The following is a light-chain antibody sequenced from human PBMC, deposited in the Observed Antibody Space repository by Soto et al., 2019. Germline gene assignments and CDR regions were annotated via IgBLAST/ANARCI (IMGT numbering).Light chain of an antibody. J-gene: IGLJ1*01. CDR1: SSDVGSYNL. V-gene: IGLV2-23*01. CDR2: EGS. Sequence: QSCLTQPASVSASPGQSITISCTGTSSDVGSYNLVSWYQQHPGKAPKLMIYEGSKRPSGVSNRFSGSKSGNTASLTISGLQAEDEADYYCCSYAAHYVFGTGTKVTVL. CDR3: CSYAAHYV.